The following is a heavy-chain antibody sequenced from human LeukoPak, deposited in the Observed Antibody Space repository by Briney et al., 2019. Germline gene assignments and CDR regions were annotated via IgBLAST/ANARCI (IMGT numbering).Heavy chain of an antibody. J-gene: IGHJ4*02. V-gene: IGHV3-30*02. CDR2: IRYDGSIT. CDR3: AEGLFYYDSSGYYDIDY. CDR1: GFTFRNCG. D-gene: IGHD3-22*01. Sequence: PGGSLRLSCAASGFTFRNCGMHWVRQAPGKGLEWVTFIRYDGSITYYADSVKGRFTISRDNSENTLALLMSSLRVEDTAVYYCAEGLFYYDSSGYYDIDYWGQGALVTVSS.